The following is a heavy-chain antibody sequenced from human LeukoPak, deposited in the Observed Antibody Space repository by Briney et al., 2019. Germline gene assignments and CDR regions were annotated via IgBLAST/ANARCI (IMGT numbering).Heavy chain of an antibody. CDR2: IKPDGTEK. V-gene: IGHV3-7*01. CDR3: ARGGNSSWDY. J-gene: IGHJ4*02. CDR1: GFVFSNYW. D-gene: IGHD6-6*01. Sequence: GGSLRLSCAASGFVFSNYWMSWVRQAPGKGLEWVANIKPDGTEKYYVDSLKGRFTISRDNAKNSLYLQMNSLRVEDTAVYYCARGGNSSWDYWGQGTLVTVSS.